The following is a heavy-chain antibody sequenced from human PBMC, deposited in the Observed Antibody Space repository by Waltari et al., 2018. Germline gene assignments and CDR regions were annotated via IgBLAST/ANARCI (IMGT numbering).Heavy chain of an antibody. CDR2: INHSGST. V-gene: IGHV4-34*01. CDR3: ARSTIFGVVIIPGGKFDGMDV. Sequence: QVQLQQWGAGLLKPSETLSLTCAVYGGSFSGYYWSWIRHPPGQGLEWIGEINHSGSTNYNPSLKSRVTISVETSKNQFSLKLSSVTAADTAVYYCARSTIFGVVIIPGGKFDGMDVWGQGTTVTVSS. D-gene: IGHD3-3*01. CDR1: GGSFSGYY. J-gene: IGHJ6*02.